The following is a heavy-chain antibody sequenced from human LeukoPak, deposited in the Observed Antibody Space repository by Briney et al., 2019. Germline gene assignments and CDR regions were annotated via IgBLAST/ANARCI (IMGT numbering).Heavy chain of an antibody. CDR3: ARDPDSSYEWGPFDP. CDR1: GDSVSSNSAS. D-gene: IGHD1-26*01. J-gene: IGHJ5*02. CDR2: TYYRSKWNT. Sequence: SQTLSLTCAISGDSVSSNSASWNWIRQSPSRGHEWLGRTYYRSKWNTDYAVSVKGRITINPDTSKNQFSLYLNSVTPEDTAVYYCARDPDSSYEWGPFDPWGQGSLVTVSS. V-gene: IGHV6-1*01.